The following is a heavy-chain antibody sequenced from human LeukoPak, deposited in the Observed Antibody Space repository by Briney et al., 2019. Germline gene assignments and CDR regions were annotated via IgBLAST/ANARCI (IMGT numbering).Heavy chain of an antibody. D-gene: IGHD3-3*01. CDR2: ISGSGGST. CDR1: GFTFSSYA. CDR3: AKTPPGRILEWLLAYFDY. Sequence: GGSLRLSCAASGFTFSSYAMSWVRQAPGKGLEWVSAISGSGGSTYYADFVKGRFTISRDNSKNTLYLQMNSLRAEDTAVYYCAKTPPGRILEWLLAYFDYWGQGTLVTVSS. V-gene: IGHV3-23*01. J-gene: IGHJ4*02.